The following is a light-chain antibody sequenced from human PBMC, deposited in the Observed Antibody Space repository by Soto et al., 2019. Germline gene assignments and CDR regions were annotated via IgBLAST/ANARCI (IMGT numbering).Light chain of an antibody. CDR2: GAS. V-gene: IGKV3-15*01. Sequence: EIVMTQSPATLSASPGERATLSCRASQSVSSSLAWYQQKPGQAPRLLIYGASTRATGIRAKFSGSGSGTEFTLTISSLQSEDFAVYYCQQYNNWPPVTFGQGTKVEIK. CDR1: QSVSSS. J-gene: IGKJ1*01. CDR3: QQYNNWPPVT.